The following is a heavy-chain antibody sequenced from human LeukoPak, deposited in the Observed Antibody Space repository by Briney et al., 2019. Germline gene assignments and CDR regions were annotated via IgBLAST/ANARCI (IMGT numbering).Heavy chain of an antibody. CDR2: MNPNSGNT. D-gene: IGHD2-21*02. V-gene: IGHV1-8*01. CDR3: ARGIYCGGDCYFYY. CDR1: GYTFTSYD. Sequence: ASVKVSCKASGYTFTSYDINWVRQATGQGLEWMGWMNPNSGNTGYAQKFQGRVTMTRNTSISTAYMELSSLRSEDTAVYYCARGIYCGGDCYFYYWGQGTLVTVSS. J-gene: IGHJ4*02.